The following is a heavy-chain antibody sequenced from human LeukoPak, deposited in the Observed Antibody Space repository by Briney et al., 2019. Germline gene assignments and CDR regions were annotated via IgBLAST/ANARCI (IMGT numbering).Heavy chain of an antibody. CDR3: ARGQFRYYDSSGYYGPDY. D-gene: IGHD3-22*01. CDR2: ISSSSNYM. Sequence: GGSLRLSCAASGFTFSSYSMNWVRQAPGKGLEWVSSISSSSNYMYYADSVKGRFTISRDNAKNSLYLQMNSLRAEDTAVYYCARGQFRYYDSSGYYGPDYWGQGTLVTVSS. V-gene: IGHV3-21*01. CDR1: GFTFSSYS. J-gene: IGHJ4*02.